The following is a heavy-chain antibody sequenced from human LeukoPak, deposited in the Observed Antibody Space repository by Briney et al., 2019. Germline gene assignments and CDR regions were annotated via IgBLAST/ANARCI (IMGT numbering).Heavy chain of an antibody. CDR2: INGGGDIT. V-gene: IGHV3-23*01. J-gene: IGHJ4*02. CDR3: AKRYGDSTGWFFDF. CDR1: RYSFDSYA. Sequence: GEPLKLSCEGSRYSFDSYAMTWVRQAPGKGLEWVSSINGGGDITYYAASVKGRFTVPRENSKNTLFLQMNRLRAEDTAVFYCAKRYGDSTGWFFDFWGQGSLVTVSS. D-gene: IGHD6-13*01.